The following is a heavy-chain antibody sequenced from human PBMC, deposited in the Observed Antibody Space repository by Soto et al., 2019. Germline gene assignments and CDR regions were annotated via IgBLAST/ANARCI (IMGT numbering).Heavy chain of an antibody. CDR2: INASNGNT. J-gene: IGHJ6*02. D-gene: IGHD3-3*01. CDR3: ARGHAKSITIFGVVPIGSMDV. Sequence: GASVKVSYKASGYTFTGYYMHWVRQAPGQGLEWMGWINASNGNTKYSQKFQGRVTITRDTSASTAYMELSSLRSEDTAVYYCARGHAKSITIFGVVPIGSMDVWGQGTTVIVSS. CDR1: GYTFTGYY. V-gene: IGHV1-3*01.